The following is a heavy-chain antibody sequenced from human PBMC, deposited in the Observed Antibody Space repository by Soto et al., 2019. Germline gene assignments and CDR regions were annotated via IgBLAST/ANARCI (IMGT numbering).Heavy chain of an antibody. CDR2: ISSSSSTI. V-gene: IGHV3-48*02. CDR1: GFTFSSYS. D-gene: IGHD5-12*01. J-gene: IGHJ4*02. Sequence: GGSLRLSCAASGFTFSSYSMNWVRQAPGKGLEWVSYISSSSSTIYHADSVEGRFTISRDNAKNSLYLQMNSLRDDDTAVYYCARDRTLYASGYDFYGYFDYWGQGTLVTVSS. CDR3: ARDRTLYASGYDFYGYFDY.